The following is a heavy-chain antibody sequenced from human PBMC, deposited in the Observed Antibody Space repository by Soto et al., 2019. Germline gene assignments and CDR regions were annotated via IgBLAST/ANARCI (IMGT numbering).Heavy chain of an antibody. D-gene: IGHD3-22*01. CDR3: ARGSDYYDSSGYYQHAPSYYGRDV. V-gene: IGHV1-69*13. CDR1: GGTFSSYA. CDR2: IIPIFGTA. J-gene: IGHJ6*02. Sequence: SVKVSCKASGGTFSSYAISWVRQAPGQGLEWMGGIIPIFGTANYAQKFQGRVTITADESTSTAYMELSSLRSEDTAVYYCARGSDYYDSSGYYQHAPSYYGRDVWGQGTTVTVSS.